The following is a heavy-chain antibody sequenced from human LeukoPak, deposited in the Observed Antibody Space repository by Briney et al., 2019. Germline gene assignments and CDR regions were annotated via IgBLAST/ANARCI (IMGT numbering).Heavy chain of an antibody. CDR3: ARAVSWTDYYYYMDV. CDR2: IYYSGST. Sequence: SETLSLTCTVSGGSISSSYSWGWIRQPPGKRLEWIGNIYYSGSTYYNSSLKSRVTISVDTSKNQFSLNLSSVTAADTAVYYCARAVSWTDYYYYMDVWGKGTTVTVSS. J-gene: IGHJ6*03. CDR1: GGSISSSYS. V-gene: IGHV4-39*07. D-gene: IGHD6-13*01.